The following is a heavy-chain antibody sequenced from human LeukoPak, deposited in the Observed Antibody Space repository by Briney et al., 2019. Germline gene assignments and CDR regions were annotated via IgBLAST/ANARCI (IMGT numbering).Heavy chain of an antibody. CDR3: ARSRSGYYEDY. J-gene: IGHJ4*02. CDR2: IKEDGSEK. V-gene: IGHV3-7*01. D-gene: IGHD5-12*01. CDR1: GFTFSNYW. Sequence: PGGSLRLSCVASGFTFSNYWMTWVRLAPGKGLEWVANIKEDGSEKYYVDSVKGRFTIARDNAKNSLSLQLNGLSAEDTALYYCARSRSGYYEDYWGQGTLVSVS.